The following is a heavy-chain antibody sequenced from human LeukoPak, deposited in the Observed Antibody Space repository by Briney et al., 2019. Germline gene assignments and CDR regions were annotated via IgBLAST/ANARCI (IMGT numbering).Heavy chain of an antibody. V-gene: IGHV3-30*03. J-gene: IGHJ4*02. Sequence: PGGSLRLSCAASGFTFSSYGMHWVRQAPGKGLEWVAVISYDGSNKYYADSVKGRFTISRDNSKNTLYLQMNSLRAEDTAVYYCARDRGSSFPTYFDYWGQGTLVTVSS. D-gene: IGHD6-13*01. CDR2: ISYDGSNK. CDR1: GFTFSSYG. CDR3: ARDRGSSFPTYFDY.